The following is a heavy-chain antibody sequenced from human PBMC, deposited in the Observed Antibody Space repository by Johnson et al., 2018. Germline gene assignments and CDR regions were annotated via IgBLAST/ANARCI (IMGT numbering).Heavy chain of an antibody. D-gene: IGHD4-23*01. CDR1: GFTSSTYS. Sequence: VQLVQSGGGLVKPGGSLRLSCVASGFTSSTYSMNWVRQAPGTGLEWVSAISGSGGSTYYADSVRGRFTISGDNSKNTRYLQMNSLRAEDTAVYDCAKVGYGGAAAFDRWGQGTMVTVSS. V-gene: IGHV3-23*04. CDR2: ISGSGGST. J-gene: IGHJ3*01. CDR3: AKVGYGGAAAFDR.